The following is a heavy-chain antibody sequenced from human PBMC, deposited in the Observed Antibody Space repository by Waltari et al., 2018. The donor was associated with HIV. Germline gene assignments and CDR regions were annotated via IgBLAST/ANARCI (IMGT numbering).Heavy chain of an antibody. V-gene: IGHV4-38-2*01. J-gene: IGHJ1*01. CDR2: FHHGDGS. D-gene: IGHD2-8*01. CDR3: TTHPRAYNGVSNYYLSQH. Sequence: QVQLQESGPGLVKPSETLSLTCAVSGYSIIRGHYWGWIRQPPGKGLEWIGSFHHGDGSSYNPSLKSRVTISGDTSTNQLPLKLTSVTAADTAVYYCTTHPRAYNGVSNYYLSQHWGLGTLVTVSS. CDR1: GYSIIRGHY.